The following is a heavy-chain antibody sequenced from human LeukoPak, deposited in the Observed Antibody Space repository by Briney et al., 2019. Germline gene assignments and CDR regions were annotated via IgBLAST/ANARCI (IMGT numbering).Heavy chain of an antibody. CDR3: TRDSMYYYDSSGFSFDY. CDR1: GYTFTSYA. Sequence: ASVKVSCKASGYTFTSYAMNWVRQAPGQGLEWMGWINTNTGNPTYAQGFTGRFVFSLDTSVSTVYLQISSLQAEDTAVYYCTRDSMYYYDSSGFSFDYWGQGTLVTVSS. J-gene: IGHJ4*02. V-gene: IGHV7-4-1*02. CDR2: INTNTGNP. D-gene: IGHD3-22*01.